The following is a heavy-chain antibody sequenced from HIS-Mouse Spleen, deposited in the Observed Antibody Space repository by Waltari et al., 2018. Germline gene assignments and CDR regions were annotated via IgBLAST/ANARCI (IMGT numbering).Heavy chain of an antibody. Sequence: QVQLVESGGGVVQPGSSLRLSCAASGYTFSSYGMHWVRQAPGKGLEWVAVISYDGSNKYYADSVKGRFTISRDNSKNTLYLQMNSLGAEDTAVYYCAKDRNYFDYWGQGTLVTVSS. V-gene: IGHV3-30*18. CDR3: AKDRNYFDY. J-gene: IGHJ4*02. CDR2: ISYDGSNK. CDR1: GYTFSSYG.